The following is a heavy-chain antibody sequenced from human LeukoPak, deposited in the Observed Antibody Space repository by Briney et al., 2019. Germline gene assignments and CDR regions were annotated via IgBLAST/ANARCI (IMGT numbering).Heavy chain of an antibody. Sequence: QAGGSLRLSCAASGFTFTSYGMHWVRQAPGKGLEWVAVIWYDGSNKYYADSVKGRFTISRDTSNNTLYLQMNSLRAEDTAVYYCSRAPMTTVLSLFDYWGQGTLVTASS. CDR3: SRAPMTTVLSLFDY. CDR2: IWYDGSNK. CDR1: GFTFTSYG. J-gene: IGHJ4*02. D-gene: IGHD4/OR15-4a*01. V-gene: IGHV3-33*01.